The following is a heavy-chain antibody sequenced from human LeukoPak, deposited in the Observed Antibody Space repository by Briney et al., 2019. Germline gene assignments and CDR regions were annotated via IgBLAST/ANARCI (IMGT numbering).Heavy chain of an antibody. CDR1: GFRSCIYW. CDR2: IKEDGVEK. Sequence: GGSLRVSPAASGFRSCIYWLCWVRQAPGKGLEWVATIKEDGVEKYYVDSVKGRFTVSRDNAKNSLYLQMNSLRGDDTAVYYCARLSQLHYLAYGGQETLLPVSA. CDR3: ARLSQLHYLAY. V-gene: IGHV3-7*05. D-gene: IGHD3-10*01. J-gene: IGHJ4*02.